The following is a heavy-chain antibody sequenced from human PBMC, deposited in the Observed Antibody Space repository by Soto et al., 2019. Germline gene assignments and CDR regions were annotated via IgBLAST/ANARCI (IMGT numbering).Heavy chain of an antibody. CDR1: GFTFSSYA. J-gene: IGHJ4*02. D-gene: IGHD3-22*01. Sequence: HPGGSLRLSCAASGFTFSSYAMTWVRQAPGKGLEYVSSISTNGGSTHYADSVKGRFTISRDNSKNTQYLQMSSLRADDTAVYYCVKGEYYYDSSGYYPFDYWGQGTLVTVSS. CDR2: ISTNGGST. CDR3: VKGEYYYDSSGYYPFDY. V-gene: IGHV3-64D*06.